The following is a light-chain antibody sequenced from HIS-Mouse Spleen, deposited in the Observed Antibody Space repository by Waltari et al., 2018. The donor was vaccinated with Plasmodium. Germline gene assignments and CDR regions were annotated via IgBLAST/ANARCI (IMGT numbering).Light chain of an antibody. V-gene: IGKV3-15*01. CDR2: GAS. Sequence: EIVMTQSPATLSVSPGERATLSCRASQSVSSNLAWYQQKPGQAPRLLIDGASTRATGIPARFSGSGSGTEFTLTISSLQSEDFAGYYCQQYNNWSFTFGPGTKVDIK. CDR3: QQYNNWSFT. J-gene: IGKJ3*01. CDR1: QSVSSN.